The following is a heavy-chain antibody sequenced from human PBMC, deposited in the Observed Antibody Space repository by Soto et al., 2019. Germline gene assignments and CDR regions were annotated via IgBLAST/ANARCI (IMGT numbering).Heavy chain of an antibody. Sequence: SETLSLTCAVYGGSFSGYYRSWIRQPPGKGLEWIGEINHSGSTNYNPSLKSRVTISVDTSKNQFSLKLRSVTAADTAVYYCARLRSAAGTYYYYMDVWGKGTTVTVSS. CDR1: GGSFSGYY. CDR2: INHSGST. CDR3: ARLRSAAGTYYYYMDV. D-gene: IGHD6-13*01. J-gene: IGHJ6*03. V-gene: IGHV4-34*01.